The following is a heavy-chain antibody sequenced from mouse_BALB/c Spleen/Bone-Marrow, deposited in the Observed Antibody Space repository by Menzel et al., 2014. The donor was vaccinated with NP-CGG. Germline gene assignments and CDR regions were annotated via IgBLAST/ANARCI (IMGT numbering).Heavy chain of an antibody. D-gene: IGHD2-13*01. J-gene: IGHJ4*01. Sequence: VQLQESGPGLVAPSQSLSITCTVSGFSLTHYGVHWVRQPPGKGLEWLGVIWAGGSTNYISALMSRLSISKDNSKSQVFLKIHSLQTDDTAMYFCARVGDSDYAMDYWGQGSSATVSS. V-gene: IGHV2-9*02. CDR1: GFSLTHYG. CDR3: ARVGDSDYAMDY. CDR2: IWAGGST.